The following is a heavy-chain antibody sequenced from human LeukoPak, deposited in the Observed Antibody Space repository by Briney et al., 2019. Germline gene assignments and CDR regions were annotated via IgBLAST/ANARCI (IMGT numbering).Heavy chain of an antibody. CDR2: IKQDGSEK. J-gene: IGHJ4*02. D-gene: IGHD3-10*01. V-gene: IGHV3-7*04. CDR1: GFTFSSYW. Sequence: GGSLRLSCAASGFTFSSYWMSWVRQAPGKGLEWVANIKQDGSEKYYADSVKGRFTISRDNSKNTLYLQMNSLRAEDTAVYYCAKEHDYYGSGSYDYWGQGTLVTVSS. CDR3: AKEHDYYGSGSYDY.